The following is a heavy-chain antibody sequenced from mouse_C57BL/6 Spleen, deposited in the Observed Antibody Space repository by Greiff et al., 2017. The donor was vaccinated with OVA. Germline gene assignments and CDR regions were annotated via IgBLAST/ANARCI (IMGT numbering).Heavy chain of an antibody. CDR2: IYPGDGDT. J-gene: IGHJ4*01. CDR3: ARESTTVVAEDAMDY. D-gene: IGHD1-1*01. CDR1: GYAFSSSW. Sequence: QVQLQQSGPELVKPGASVKISCKASGYAFSSSWMNWVKQRPGKGLEWIGRIYPGDGDTNYNGKFKGKATLTADKSSSTAYMQLSSLTSEDSAVYFCARESTTVVAEDAMDYWGQGTSVTVSS. V-gene: IGHV1-82*01.